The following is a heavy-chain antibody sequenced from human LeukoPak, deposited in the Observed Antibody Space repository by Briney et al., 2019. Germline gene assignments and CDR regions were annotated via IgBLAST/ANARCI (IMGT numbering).Heavy chain of an antibody. CDR1: GYTFTGYY. CDR2: INPNSGGT. D-gene: IGHD1-26*01. Sequence: GASVNVSCKASGYTFTGYYMHWVRQAPGQGREWMGWINPNSGGTNYAQKFQGRVTMTRDTSISTAYMELSRLRSDDTAVYYCARGAPSGSYYRVSDFDYWGQGTLVTVSS. V-gene: IGHV1-2*02. J-gene: IGHJ4*02. CDR3: ARGAPSGSYYRVSDFDY.